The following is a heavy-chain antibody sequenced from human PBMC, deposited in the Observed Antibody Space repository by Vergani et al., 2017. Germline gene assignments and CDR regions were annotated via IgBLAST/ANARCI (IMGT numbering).Heavy chain of an antibody. CDR1: GGSFSGYY. V-gene: IGHV4-34*01. J-gene: IGHJ2*01. CDR3: ARQVLRFLRPQLRYFDL. Sequence: QVQLQQWGAGLLKPSETLSLTCAVYGGSFSGYYWSWIRQPPGKGLEWIGEINHSGSTNYNPSLKSRVTISVYTSKNQFSLKLSSVTAADTAVYYCARQVLRFLRPQLRYFDLWGRGTLVTVSS. CDR2: INHSGST. D-gene: IGHD3-3*01.